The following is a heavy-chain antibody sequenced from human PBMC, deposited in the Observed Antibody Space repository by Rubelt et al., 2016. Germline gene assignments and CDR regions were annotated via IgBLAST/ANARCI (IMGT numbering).Heavy chain of an antibody. V-gene: IGHV3-7*01. CDR3: TLAGGGF. CDR1: GFTFSRYW. CDR2: INRDGSEK. J-gene: IGHJ4*02. D-gene: IGHD1-26*01. Sequence: EVQLVESGGGLVQPGGSLRLSCEASGFTFSRYWMSWVRQAPGKGLEWVANINRDGSEKYYVDSLEGRFTISKDNTKNSMYLQMNSLSVEDTAVYYCTLAGGGFWGQGTLVTVSS.